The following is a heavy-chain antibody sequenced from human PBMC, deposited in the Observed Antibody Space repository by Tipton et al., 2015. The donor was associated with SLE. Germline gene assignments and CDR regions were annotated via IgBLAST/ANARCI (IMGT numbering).Heavy chain of an antibody. CDR3: AREGGGTYAFDI. D-gene: IGHD2-15*01. CDR1: GGSISSHY. J-gene: IGHJ3*02. CDR2: IYYSGST. V-gene: IGHV4-59*11. Sequence: LRLSCTVSGGSISSHYWSWIRQPPGKGLEWIGYIYYSGSTNYNPSLKSRVTISVDTSKNQFSLKLSSVTAADTAVYYCAREGGGTYAFDIWGQGTMVTVSS.